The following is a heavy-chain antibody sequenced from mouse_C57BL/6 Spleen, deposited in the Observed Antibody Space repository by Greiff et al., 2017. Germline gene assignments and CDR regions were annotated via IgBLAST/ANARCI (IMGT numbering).Heavy chain of an antibody. Sequence: QVQLQQPGAELVKPGASVKLSCKASGYTFTSYWMHWVKQRPGQGLEWIGMIHPNSGSTNYNEKFKSKATLTVDKSSSTAYMQLSSLTSEDSAVYYCARDGIRGYAMDYWGQGTSVTVAS. CDR2: IHPNSGST. CDR1: GYTFTSYW. CDR3: ARDGIRGYAMDY. J-gene: IGHJ4*01. V-gene: IGHV1-64*01.